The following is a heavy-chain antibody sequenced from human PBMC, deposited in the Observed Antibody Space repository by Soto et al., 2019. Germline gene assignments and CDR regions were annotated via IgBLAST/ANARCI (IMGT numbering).Heavy chain of an antibody. CDR1: GFTVSSNY. CDR3: ARDGGYCSSTSCYPIDY. D-gene: IGHD2-2*01. Sequence: VQLVESGGGLVQPGGSLRLSCAASGFTVSSNYMNWVRQAPGKGLAWVSIIYSGGSTYYADSVKGRFTISRDNSKNILYLQMNSLRAEDTAVYYCARDGGYCSSTSCYPIDYWGQGTLVTVSS. V-gene: IGHV3-66*01. J-gene: IGHJ4*02. CDR2: IYSGGST.